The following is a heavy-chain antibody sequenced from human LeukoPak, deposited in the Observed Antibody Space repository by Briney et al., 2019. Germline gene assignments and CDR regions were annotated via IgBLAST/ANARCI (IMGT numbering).Heavy chain of an antibody. CDR2: INHSGST. CDR3: ARGPGYSGYDRGYYFDY. J-gene: IGHJ4*02. V-gene: IGHV4-34*01. Sequence: SETLSLTCAVYGGSFSVYYWSWIRQPPGKGLEWIGEINHSGSTNYNPSLKSRVTISVDTSKNQFSLKLSSVTAADTAVYYCARGPGYSGYDRGYYFDYWGQGTLVTVSS. D-gene: IGHD5-12*01. CDR1: GGSFSVYY.